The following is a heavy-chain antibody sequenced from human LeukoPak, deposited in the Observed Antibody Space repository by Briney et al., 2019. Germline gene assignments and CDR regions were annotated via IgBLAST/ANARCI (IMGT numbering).Heavy chain of an antibody. CDR2: ISGRDGYT. CDR1: GFTFSSYA. CDR3: AKGTIAAAGTDCDY. D-gene: IGHD6-13*01. J-gene: IGHJ4*02. V-gene: IGHV3-23*01. Sequence: GGSLRLSCAASGFTFSSYAMSWVRQAPGKGLEWVSAISGRDGYTYYADSVKGRFTISRDNSKDTLFLRMSSLRAEDTAVYYCAKGTIAAAGTDCDYWGQGTQVTVSS.